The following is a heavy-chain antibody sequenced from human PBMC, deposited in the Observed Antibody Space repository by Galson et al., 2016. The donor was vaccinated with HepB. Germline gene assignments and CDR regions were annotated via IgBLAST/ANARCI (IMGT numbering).Heavy chain of an antibody. V-gene: IGHV3-23*01. D-gene: IGHD1-1*01. CDR3: VQGSTAPAV. Sequence: SLRLSCAASGFTFRNYGMTWVRQAPGKGLEVVSSISRSGDSTDYAYSVKGRFTISRDNSKNTLSLQMNSLTADDPAVYYLVQGSTAPAVWGKGTTVTVSS. CDR1: GFTFRNYG. J-gene: IGHJ6*04. CDR2: ISRSGDST.